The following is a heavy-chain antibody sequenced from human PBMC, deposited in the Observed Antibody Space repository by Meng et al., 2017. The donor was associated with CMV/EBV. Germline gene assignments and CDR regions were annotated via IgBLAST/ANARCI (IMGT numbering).Heavy chain of an antibody. D-gene: IGHD1-26*01. Sequence: GESLKISCAASGFTFPLYFMNWVRQAPGKGLEWVSSISSSLNSIYYADSAEGRFTIYRDNANNSLHLQMNSLRVEDTAVYYCARGKHYSGSNLDEAFDIWGQGTVVTVSS. CDR2: ISSSLNSI. CDR1: GFTFPLYF. CDR3: ARGKHYSGSNLDEAFDI. J-gene: IGHJ3*02. V-gene: IGHV3-21*06.